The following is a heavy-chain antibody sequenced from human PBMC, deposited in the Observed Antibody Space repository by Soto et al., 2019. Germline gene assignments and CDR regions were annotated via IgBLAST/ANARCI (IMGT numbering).Heavy chain of an antibody. D-gene: IGHD3-10*01. CDR2: IRGSADSA. V-gene: IGHV3-23*01. Sequence: PGGSLRLSCAASGFTFSSYGMSWVRQAPRKGLEWVSTIRGSADSANYADSVKGRFTISRDNSKNMLYLQMNSLRADDTAVYYCAKHLWFGESVFDPWGQGTQVTVSS. CDR3: AKHLWFGESVFDP. J-gene: IGHJ5*02. CDR1: GFTFSSYG.